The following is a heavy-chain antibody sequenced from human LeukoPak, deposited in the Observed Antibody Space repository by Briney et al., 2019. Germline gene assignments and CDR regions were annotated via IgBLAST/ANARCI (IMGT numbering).Heavy chain of an antibody. J-gene: IGHJ4*02. CDR1: GFTFNTYS. CDR2: ISSSSATI. V-gene: IGHV3-48*04. Sequence: GGSLRLSCVAFGFTFNTYSMNWFRQAPGKGLEWISYISSSSATIYYADSVKGRFTISRDNAKNSLYLQMNSLRAEDTAVYYCARGRDLFDSWGQGTLVIVSS. CDR3: ARGRDLFDS.